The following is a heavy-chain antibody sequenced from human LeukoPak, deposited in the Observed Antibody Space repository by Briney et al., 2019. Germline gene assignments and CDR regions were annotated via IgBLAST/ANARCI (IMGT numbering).Heavy chain of an antibody. CDR3: ARYREFGY. CDR2: IYNGGNT. J-gene: IGHJ4*02. V-gene: IGHV4-59*01. D-gene: IGHD3-10*01. Sequence: PSETLSLTCTVSGGSISNYYWSWIRQPPGKGLEWIGYIYNGGNTDYNPFLKSRVTISVDTSKNQFSLKLSSVTAADTAVYYCARYREFGYWGQGTLVTVSS. CDR1: GGSISNYY.